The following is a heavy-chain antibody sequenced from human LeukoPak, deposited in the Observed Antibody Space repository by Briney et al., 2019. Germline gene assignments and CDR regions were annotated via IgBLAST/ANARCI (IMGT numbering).Heavy chain of an antibody. Sequence: GGSLRLSCVVSGFSFASEAMSWVRQSPGRGLEWVSSISPGGGTTYYADSVKGRFTIFRDNSKTTLYLQMNSLRAEDTAVYYCARWFCSNTNCYYDYWGQGTLVTVSS. CDR2: ISPGGGTT. CDR1: GFSFASEA. J-gene: IGHJ4*02. V-gene: IGHV3-23*01. D-gene: IGHD2-2*01. CDR3: ARWFCSNTNCYYDY.